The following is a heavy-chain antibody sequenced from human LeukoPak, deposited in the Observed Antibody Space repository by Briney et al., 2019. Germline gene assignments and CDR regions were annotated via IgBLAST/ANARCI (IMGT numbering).Heavy chain of an antibody. J-gene: IGHJ4*02. CDR2: IHLSGTPT. CDR1: GFDFSIYR. V-gene: IGHV3-48*04. D-gene: IGHD3-22*01. Sequence: GGSLRLSCAASGFDFSIYRMNWVRQAPGKGLEWVSYIHLSGTPTHYEEPVKGRFSISRDNVKNSLYLQMDNLRAEDTAVYYCARDRGYTRTNSGGYPVFDLWGQGTLVTVSS. CDR3: ARDRGYTRTNSGGYPVFDL.